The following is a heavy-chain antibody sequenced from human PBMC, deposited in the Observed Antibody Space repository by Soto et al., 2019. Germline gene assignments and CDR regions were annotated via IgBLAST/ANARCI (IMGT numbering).Heavy chain of an antibody. V-gene: IGHV6-1*01. CDR3: ARVSRYSSSFGLDY. D-gene: IGHD6-6*01. CDR1: GDSVSSNSAA. J-gene: IGHJ4*02. CDR2: TYYRSKWYN. Sequence: SQTLSLTCAISGDSVSSNSAAWNWIRQSPSRGLEWLGRTYYRSKWYNDYAVSVKSRITINPDTSKNQSSLQLNSVTPEDTAVYYCARVSRYSSSFGLDYWGQGTLVTVS.